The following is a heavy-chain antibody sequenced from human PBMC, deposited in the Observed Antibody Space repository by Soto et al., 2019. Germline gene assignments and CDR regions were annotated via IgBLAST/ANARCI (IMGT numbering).Heavy chain of an antibody. CDR3: ARDRADRGYCSSTSCYSDY. Sequence: SVKVSCKASGGTFSSYTISWVRQAPGQGLEWMGRIIPILGIANYAQKFQGRVTITADKSTSTAYMELSSLRSEDTAVYYCARDRADRGYCSSTSCYSDYWGQGTLVTVSS. V-gene: IGHV1-69*04. D-gene: IGHD2-2*01. CDR1: GGTFSSYT. CDR2: IIPILGIA. J-gene: IGHJ4*02.